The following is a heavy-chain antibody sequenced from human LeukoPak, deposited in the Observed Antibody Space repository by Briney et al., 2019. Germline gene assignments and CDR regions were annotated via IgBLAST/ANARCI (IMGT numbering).Heavy chain of an antibody. Sequence: SETLSLTCTVSGGSISSYYWSWIRQPPGKGLEWIGYIYYSGSTNYNPSLKSRVTISVDTSKNQFSLKLSSVTAADTAVYYCARGGASSRPFHYWGQGTLVTVSS. CDR3: ARGGASSRPFHY. D-gene: IGHD2-2*01. J-gene: IGHJ4*02. CDR1: GGSISSYY. CDR2: IYYSGST. V-gene: IGHV4-59*01.